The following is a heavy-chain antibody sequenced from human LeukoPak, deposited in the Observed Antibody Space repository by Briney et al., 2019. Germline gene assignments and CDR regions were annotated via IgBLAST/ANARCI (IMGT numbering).Heavy chain of an antibody. CDR3: ARLPSSGYYPRVDYFDY. D-gene: IGHD3-22*01. V-gene: IGHV4-31*11. Sequence: SETLSLTCAVYGGSFSGYYWSWIRQHPGKGLEWIGYIYYSGSTYYNPSLKSRVTISVDTSKNQFSLKLSSVTAADTAVYYCARLPSSGYYPRVDYFDYWGQGTLVTVSS. J-gene: IGHJ4*02. CDR2: IYYSGST. CDR1: GGSFSGYY.